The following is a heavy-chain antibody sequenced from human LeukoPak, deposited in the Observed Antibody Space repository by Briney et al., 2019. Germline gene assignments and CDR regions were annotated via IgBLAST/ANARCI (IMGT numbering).Heavy chain of an antibody. Sequence: SETLSLTCTVSGGSISSSSYYWGWIRQPPGKGLEWIGSINYSGNTYYNPSLKSRVAISVDTSKNQFSLKLSSLTAADTAVYFCARHPYYDLFPDGNFGYWGQGTLVTVSS. CDR3: ARHPYYDLFPDGNFGY. V-gene: IGHV4-39*01. CDR1: GGSISSSSYY. CDR2: INYSGNT. D-gene: IGHD3-9*01. J-gene: IGHJ4*02.